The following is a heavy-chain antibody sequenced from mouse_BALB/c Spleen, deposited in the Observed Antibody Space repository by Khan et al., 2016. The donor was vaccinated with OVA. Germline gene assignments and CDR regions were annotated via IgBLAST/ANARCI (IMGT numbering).Heavy chain of an antibody. J-gene: IGHJ3*01. CDR3: ALYYYGRAWFAY. CDR2: ILGDGST. D-gene: IGHD1-1*01. Sequence: QVQLKQSGPGLVAPSQSLSITCTVSGFSLTSYGVGWVRQPPGKGLVWLGVILGDGSTNYHSAFISILSISKANSKSQVSLKLNSLQADDAASYYCALYYYGRAWFAYWGQGTLVTVSA. CDR1: GFSLTSYG. V-gene: IGHV2-3*01.